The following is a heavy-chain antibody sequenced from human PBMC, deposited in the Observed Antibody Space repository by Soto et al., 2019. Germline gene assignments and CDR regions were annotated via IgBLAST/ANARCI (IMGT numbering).Heavy chain of an antibody. CDR2: IIPIFGTA. D-gene: IGHD2-2*02. J-gene: IGHJ6*02. Sequence: GASVKVSCKASGGTFSSYAISWVRQAPGQGLEWMGGIIPIFGTANYAQKFQGRVTITADESTSTAYMELSSLRSEDTAVYYCARVYLGYCSSTSCYTDYYYYYGMDVWGQGTTVTVSS. V-gene: IGHV1-69*13. CDR1: GGTFSSYA. CDR3: ARVYLGYCSSTSCYTDYYYYYGMDV.